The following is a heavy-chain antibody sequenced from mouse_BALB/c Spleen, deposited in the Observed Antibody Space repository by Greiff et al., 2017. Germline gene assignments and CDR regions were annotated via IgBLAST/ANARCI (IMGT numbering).Heavy chain of an antibody. D-gene: IGHD1-2*01. Sequence: EVQVVESGGGLVKPGGSLKLSCAASGFTFSDYYMYWVRKTPEKRLEWVATISDGGSYTYYPDSVKGRFTIFRDNAKNNLYLQMSSLKSEEAAMYYCARDGTATGAMDYWGQGTSVTVSS. V-gene: IGHV5-4*02. J-gene: IGHJ4*01. CDR3: ARDGTATGAMDY. CDR1: GFTFSDYY. CDR2: ISDGGSYT.